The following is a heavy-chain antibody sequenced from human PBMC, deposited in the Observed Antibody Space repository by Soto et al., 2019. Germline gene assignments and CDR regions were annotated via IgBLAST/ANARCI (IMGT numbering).Heavy chain of an antibody. CDR3: ARGMYYYDSSGYYLFDY. J-gene: IGHJ4*02. CDR2: IIPIFGTA. CDR1: GGTFSSYA. D-gene: IGHD3-22*01. Sequence: QVQLVQSGAEVKKPGSSVKVSCKASGGTFSSYAISWVRQAPGQGLEWMGGIIPIFGTANYAQKFQGRVTITADESTSTAYMELSSLRSEDTAVYDCARGMYYYDSSGYYLFDYWGQGTLVTVSS. V-gene: IGHV1-69*01.